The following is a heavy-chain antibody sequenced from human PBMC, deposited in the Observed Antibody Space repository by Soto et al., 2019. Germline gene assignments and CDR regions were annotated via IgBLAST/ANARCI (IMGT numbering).Heavy chain of an antibody. CDR2: INHSGST. J-gene: IGHJ5*02. CDR1: GWSFSGYY. CDR3: ARGRTLPYDSSSWYWFDP. D-gene: IGHD6-13*01. V-gene: IGHV4-34*01. Sequence: SETLSLTCAVYGWSFSGYYWSWIRQPPGKGLEWIGEINHSGSTNYNPSLKSRVTISVDTSKNQFSLKLSSVTAADTAVYYCARGRTLPYDSSSWYWFDPWGQGTLVTVSS.